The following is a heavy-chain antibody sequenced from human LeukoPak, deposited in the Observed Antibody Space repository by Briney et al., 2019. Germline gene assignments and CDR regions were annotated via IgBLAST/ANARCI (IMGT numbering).Heavy chain of an antibody. V-gene: IGHV4-59*01. J-gene: IGHJ4*02. D-gene: IGHD3-10*01. CDR1: GGSISSYY. Sequence: PSETLSLTCTVSGGSISSYYWSWVRQPPGKGLEYIGYIHHSGSTNYNPSLKSRATISADTSKNQFSLKLSSVTAADTAVYYCATDNSYGSGSYYTWGQGTLVTVSS. CDR3: ATDNSYGSGSYYT. CDR2: IHHSGST.